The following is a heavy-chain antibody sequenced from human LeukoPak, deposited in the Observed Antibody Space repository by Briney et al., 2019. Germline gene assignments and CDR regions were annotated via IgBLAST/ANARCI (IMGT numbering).Heavy chain of an antibody. CDR3: AKDPDSSGWYSDY. D-gene: IGHD6-19*01. Sequence: GGPLRLSCAASGFTFSSYAMSWVRQAPGKGLEWVSAISGSGVSTYYADSVKGRFTISRDNSENTLYLQMNSLRAEDTAVYYCAKDPDSSGWYSDYWGQGTLVTVSS. CDR2: ISGSGVST. CDR1: GFTFSSYA. J-gene: IGHJ4*02. V-gene: IGHV3-23*01.